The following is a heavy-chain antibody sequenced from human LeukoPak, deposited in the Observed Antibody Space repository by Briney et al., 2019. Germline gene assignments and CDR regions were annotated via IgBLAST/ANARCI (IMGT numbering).Heavy chain of an antibody. CDR2: IYTSGST. V-gene: IGHV4-4*07. CDR3: ARVRTDEFDV. Sequence: SETLSLTCTVSGGSISSYYWSWIRQPAGKGLEWTGRIYTSGSTDYNPSLKSRVIMSVDMSKNQFSLNLTSVTAADTAVYYCARVRTDEFDVWGKGTTVTVSS. CDR1: GGSISSYY. J-gene: IGHJ6*04. D-gene: IGHD3-9*01.